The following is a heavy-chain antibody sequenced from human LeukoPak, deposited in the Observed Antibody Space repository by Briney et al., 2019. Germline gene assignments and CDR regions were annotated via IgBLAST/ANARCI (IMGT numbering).Heavy chain of an antibody. CDR3: ARGSSGSYDY. V-gene: IGHV3-23*01. CDR1: GFTFSNYG. CDR2: ITGSGGSK. D-gene: IGHD6-19*01. J-gene: IGHJ4*02. Sequence: GGTQRLSCAASGFTFSNYGMNWVRQAPGKGLEWVSGITGSGGSKYYADSVKGRFTISRDNAKNTLYLQMNSLRAEDTAVYYCARGSSGSYDYWGQGTLVTVSS.